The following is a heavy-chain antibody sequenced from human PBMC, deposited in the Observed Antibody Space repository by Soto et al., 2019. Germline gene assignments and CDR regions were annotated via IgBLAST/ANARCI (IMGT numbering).Heavy chain of an antibody. D-gene: IGHD3-10*01. V-gene: IGHV4-31*03. CDR2: IYYSGST. CDR1: GGSISSGGYY. Sequence: QVQLQESGPGLVKPSQTLSLTCTVSGGSISSGGYYWSWIRQHPGKGLEWIGYIYYSGSTYYNPSLKGRVTISVDTSQNQFSLKLSSVTAADTAVYYWARVMVRGPITLFDYWGQGTLVTVSS. J-gene: IGHJ4*02. CDR3: ARVMVRGPITLFDY.